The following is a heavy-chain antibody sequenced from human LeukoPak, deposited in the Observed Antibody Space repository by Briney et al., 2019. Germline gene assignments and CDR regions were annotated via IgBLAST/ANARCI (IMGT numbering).Heavy chain of an antibody. CDR2: ISGTGNNT. CDR1: GFTFSSYG. Sequence: GGTLRLSCAASGFTFSSYGMSWVRQAPGKGLEWVSGISGTGNNTYYADSVKGRFTISRDNSRNTLYLQMNSLRAEDTAVYYCASERSSSSDGHFDYWGQGTLVTVSS. D-gene: IGHD6-13*01. CDR3: ASERSSSSDGHFDY. J-gene: IGHJ4*02. V-gene: IGHV3-23*01.